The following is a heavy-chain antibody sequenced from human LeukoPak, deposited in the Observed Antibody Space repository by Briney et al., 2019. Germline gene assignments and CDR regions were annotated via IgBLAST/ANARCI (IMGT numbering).Heavy chain of an antibody. V-gene: IGHV1-2*02. CDR3: VRKSATRRTSEFDY. D-gene: IGHD2-15*01. CDR1: GYTFSDYY. Sequence: ASVKVSCKASGYTFSDYYIHWVRQDPGQGLEWMGWITPNSGGTKYAQRFQGRVTMTRDTSISTAYMDLSRLGSDDTAVFYCVRKSATRRTSEFDYWGQGTPVTVSS. CDR2: ITPNSGGT. J-gene: IGHJ4*02.